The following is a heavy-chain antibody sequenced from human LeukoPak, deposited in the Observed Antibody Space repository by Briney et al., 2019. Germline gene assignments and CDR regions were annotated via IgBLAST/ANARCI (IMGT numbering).Heavy chain of an antibody. CDR1: GYTFTSYG. CDR2: ISAYNGNT. Sequence: ASVKVSCKASGYTFTSYGISWVRQAPGQGLEWMGWISAYNGNTNYAQKLQGRVTMTTDTSTSTAYMELRSLRSDDTAVYYCARESADGSGSYYYYGMDVWGKGITVTVSS. D-gene: IGHD3-10*01. V-gene: IGHV1-18*04. CDR3: ARESADGSGSYYYYGMDV. J-gene: IGHJ6*04.